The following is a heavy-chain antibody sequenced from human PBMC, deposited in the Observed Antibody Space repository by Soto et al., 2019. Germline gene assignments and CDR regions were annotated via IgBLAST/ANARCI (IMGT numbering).Heavy chain of an antibody. CDR3: GRWLGTSYGMDV. CDR1: GGSISSTNW. CDR2: IYHNGSP. Sequence: SETLSLTCAVSGGSISSTNWWSWVSQSPGKGLEWIGEIYHNGSPDYNPSLKSRVTISVDKSKNHVFLKLTSVTAADTAMYFCGRWLGTSYGMDVWGQGTAVTVSS. V-gene: IGHV4-4*02. D-gene: IGHD3-10*01. J-gene: IGHJ6*02.